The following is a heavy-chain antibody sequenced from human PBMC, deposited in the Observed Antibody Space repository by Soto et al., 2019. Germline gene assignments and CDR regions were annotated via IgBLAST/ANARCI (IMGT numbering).Heavy chain of an antibody. J-gene: IGHJ4*01. V-gene: IGHV3-30*03. CDR1: GFTFSSYG. CDR2: ISYDGSNK. Sequence: GGSLRLSCAASGFTFSSYGMHWVRQAPGKGLEWVAVISYDGSNKYYADSVKGRFTISRDNSKNTLYLQMDSLRPEDTAQYYCAGWNYDYWGHGTQVTVSS. D-gene: IGHD1-7*01. CDR3: AGWNYDY.